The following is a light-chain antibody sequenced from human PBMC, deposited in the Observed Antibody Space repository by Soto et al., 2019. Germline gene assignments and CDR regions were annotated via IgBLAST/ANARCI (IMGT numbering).Light chain of an antibody. CDR1: QNIDNN. J-gene: IGKJ2*03. CDR2: GAS. CDR3: QQYYYWPANS. Sequence: EIVMTQSPATLSVSPGERATLSCRASQNIDNNLAWYQQKLGQTPRLLIYGASTRATGAPARFSGSGSGTDFTLTISSLQAEDFAVYYCQQYYYWPANSFGQGNKLEIK. V-gene: IGKV3-15*01.